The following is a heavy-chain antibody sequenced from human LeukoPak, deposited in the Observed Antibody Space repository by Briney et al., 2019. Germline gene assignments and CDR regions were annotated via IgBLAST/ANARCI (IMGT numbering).Heavy chain of an antibody. Sequence: ASVKVSCKAAGYTFTSYGISWVRQAPGQGLEWMGWISAYNGNTNYAQKLQGRVTMTTDTSTSTAYMELRSLRSDDTAVYYCARMQQWLVIMRSGHFDYWGQGTLVTVSS. CDR1: GYTFTSYG. CDR2: ISAYNGNT. V-gene: IGHV1-18*01. J-gene: IGHJ4*02. CDR3: ARMQQWLVIMRSGHFDY. D-gene: IGHD6-19*01.